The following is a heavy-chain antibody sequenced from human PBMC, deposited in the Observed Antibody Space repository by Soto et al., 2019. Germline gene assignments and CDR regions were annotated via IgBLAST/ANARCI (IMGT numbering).Heavy chain of an antibody. V-gene: IGHV1-69*18. J-gene: IGHJ1*01. D-gene: IGHD3-16*01. CDR3: AKDGSWDGGGVES. Sequence: QVRLVQSGAELKKPGSSVKVSCSASGVTFSSYAFTWVRQAPGQGLEWMGNIIPVFRTSNYAQGFQGRLTIRADEPTNTIYMDLAILRSEDTAVYFCAKDGSWDGGGVESWGQSTLVIVSS. CDR2: IIPVFRTS. CDR1: GVTFSSYA.